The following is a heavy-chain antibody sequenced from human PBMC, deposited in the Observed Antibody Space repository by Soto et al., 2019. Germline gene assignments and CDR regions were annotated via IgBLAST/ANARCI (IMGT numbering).Heavy chain of an antibody. CDR1: GFTFSSYW. CDR2: ISGSGGST. D-gene: IGHD6-13*01. V-gene: IGHV3-23*01. Sequence: GGSLRLSCAASGFTFSSYWMSWVRQAPGEGLEWVSAISGSGGSTYYADSVKGRFTISRDNSKNTLYLQMDSLRAEDTAVYYCARDGAAGRYYYGMDVWGQGTTVTVSS. CDR3: ARDGAAGRYYYGMDV. J-gene: IGHJ6*02.